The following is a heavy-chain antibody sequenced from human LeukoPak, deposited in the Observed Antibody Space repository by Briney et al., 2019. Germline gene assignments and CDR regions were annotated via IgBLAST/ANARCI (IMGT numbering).Heavy chain of an antibody. D-gene: IGHD2-2*01. CDR3: ARHTRYCSSTSCYPRFDY. J-gene: IGHJ4*02. CDR2: IYYSGST. Sequence: SETLSLTCTVSGGSISSSSYYWGWIRQPPGKGLEWIGGIYYSGSTYYNPSLKSRVTISVDTSKNQFSLKLSSVTAADTAVYYCARHTRYCSSTSCYPRFDYWGQGTLVTVSS. V-gene: IGHV4-39*01. CDR1: GGSISSSSYY.